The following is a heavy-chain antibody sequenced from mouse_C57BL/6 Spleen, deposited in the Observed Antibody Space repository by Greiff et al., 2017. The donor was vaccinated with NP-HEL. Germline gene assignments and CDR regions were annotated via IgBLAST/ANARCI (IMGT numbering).Heavy chain of an antibody. J-gene: IGHJ2*01. V-gene: IGHV1-64*01. CDR1: GYTFTSYW. Sequence: QVQLQQPGAELVKPGASVKLSCKASGYTFTSYWMHWVKQRPGQGLEWIGMIHPNSGSTNYNEKFKSKATLTVDKSSSTAYMQLSSLTSEDSAVYYCARSSPRTTMVQRGYYFDYWGQGTTLTVSS. CDR3: ARSSPRTTMVQRGYYFDY. D-gene: IGHD2-1*01. CDR2: IHPNSGST.